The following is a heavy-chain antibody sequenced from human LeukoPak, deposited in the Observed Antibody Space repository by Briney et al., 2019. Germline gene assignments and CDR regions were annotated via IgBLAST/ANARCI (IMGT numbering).Heavy chain of an antibody. D-gene: IGHD1-26*01. CDR1: GFTVTSNY. V-gene: IGHV3-66*01. CDR3: ARRLEYSGSKGVFDY. CDR2: IYSGGYT. Sequence: PGGSLRLSCAASGFTVTSNYMTWVRQAPGQGLAWVSIIYSGGYTDYADSVKGRSTISRDNSKNTLYLQMHSLRAEDTAVYYCARRLEYSGSKGVFDYWGQGTLVTVSS. J-gene: IGHJ4*02.